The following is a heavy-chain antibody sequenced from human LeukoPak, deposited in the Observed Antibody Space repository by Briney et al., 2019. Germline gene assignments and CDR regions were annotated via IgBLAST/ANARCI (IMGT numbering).Heavy chain of an antibody. Sequence: RASETLSLTCTVSGGSISSYYWSWIRQPPGKGLEWIGYIYYSGSTYYNPSLKSRVTISVDTSKNQFSLKLSSVTAADTAVYYCARATFVVVPAANLTYYYYGMDVWGQGTTVTVSS. J-gene: IGHJ6*02. CDR3: ARATFVVVPAANLTYYYYGMDV. D-gene: IGHD2-2*01. CDR1: GGSISSYY. CDR2: IYYSGST. V-gene: IGHV4-59*12.